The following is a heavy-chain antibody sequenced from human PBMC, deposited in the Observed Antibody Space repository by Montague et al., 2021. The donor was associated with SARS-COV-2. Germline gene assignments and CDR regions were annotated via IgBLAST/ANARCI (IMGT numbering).Heavy chain of an antibody. CDR3: ARRGVLDFYESAGYKYIWWFDS. D-gene: IGHD3-22*01. Sequence: SETLSLTCTVSGASISSGSYFWAWIRQPPGKGLEWIGGMSHSGSSYYNLSLNTRATISVDTSRNQFSLRLTSVTAADTASYFCARRGVLDFYESAGYKYIWWFDSGGQGILVTVSS. J-gene: IGHJ5*01. CDR2: MSHSGSS. CDR1: GASISSGSYF. V-gene: IGHV4-39*01.